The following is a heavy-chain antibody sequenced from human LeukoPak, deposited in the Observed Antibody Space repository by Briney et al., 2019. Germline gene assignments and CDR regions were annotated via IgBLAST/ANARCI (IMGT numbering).Heavy chain of an antibody. Sequence: SEALSLTCGVSGGSITSTNWWSWVGQPPGQGLEWIGEVSLSGLTNYNPSLSSRVIMALDTSKNHHSLHLTSVTAADTAVYYCSRENGAFSPFGYWGQGYLVTVLS. CDR2: VSLSGLT. V-gene: IGHV4-4*02. D-gene: IGHD2-8*01. J-gene: IGHJ4*02. CDR3: SRENGAFSPFGY. CDR1: GGSITSTNW.